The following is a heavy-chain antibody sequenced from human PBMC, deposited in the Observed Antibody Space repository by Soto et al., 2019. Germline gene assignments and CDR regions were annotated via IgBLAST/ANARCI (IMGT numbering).Heavy chain of an antibody. J-gene: IGHJ4*02. CDR1: GLSFSDYS. V-gene: IGHV3-11*06. D-gene: IGHD3-10*01. CDR3: TRGGRSTSYYWEF. Sequence: VQLVESGGGLVKPGGSLRLSCAACGLSFSDYSMTWIRQAPGKGPEWVARISRGGGDTEYADTVKGRFTISRDNAKNSLYLQMDSMRAEETAVYYCTRGGRSTSYYWEFWGQGTLVTVSS. CDR2: ISRGGGDT.